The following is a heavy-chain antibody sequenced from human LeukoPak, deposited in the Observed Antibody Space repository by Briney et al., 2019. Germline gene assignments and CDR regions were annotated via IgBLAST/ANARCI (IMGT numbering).Heavy chain of an antibody. Sequence: ASVKVSCKASGYTFTSYGISWVRQAPGQGLDWMGWISAYNGNTNYAQKLQGRVTMTTDTSTSTAYMELRSLRSDDTAVYYCARDPGIYSSSGTSFDYWGQGTLVTVSS. CDR1: GYTFTSYG. CDR3: ARDPGIYSSSGTSFDY. J-gene: IGHJ4*02. D-gene: IGHD6-13*01. CDR2: ISAYNGNT. V-gene: IGHV1-18*04.